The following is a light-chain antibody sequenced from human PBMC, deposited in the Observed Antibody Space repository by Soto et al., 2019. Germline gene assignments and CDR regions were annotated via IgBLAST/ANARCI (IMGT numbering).Light chain of an antibody. V-gene: IGLV1-44*01. J-gene: IGLJ3*02. CDR1: SSNIGRNT. CDR3: AAWDDSLNGQGV. CDR2: SND. Sequence: QSVLTQPPSASGTPGQRVSISCSGGSSNIGRNTVNWYQQLPGTAPKVLIYSNDQRPSGVPDRFSGSKSGTSASLAISGLQSEDEADYYCAAWDDSLNGQGVFGGVTKLTVL.